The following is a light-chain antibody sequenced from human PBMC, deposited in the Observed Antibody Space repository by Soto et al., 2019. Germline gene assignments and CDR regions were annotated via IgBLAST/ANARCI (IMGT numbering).Light chain of an antibody. V-gene: IGKV1-5*01. J-gene: IGKJ1*01. CDR1: QTISTW. Sequence: DIQMTQSPSTLSASVGDRVTITCRASQTISTWLAWYQQKPGKAPELLIYDASTLESGVPSRFSGSGSGTEFSLTISSLQPDDFATYYCQQYYSYSWTFGQGTKVDI. CDR3: QQYYSYSWT. CDR2: DAS.